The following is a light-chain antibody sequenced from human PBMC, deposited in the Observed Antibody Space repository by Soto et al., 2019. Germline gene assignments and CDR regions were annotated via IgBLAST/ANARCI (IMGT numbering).Light chain of an antibody. V-gene: IGKV3-11*01. CDR3: QQRSNWPWT. J-gene: IGKJ1*01. Sequence: EIVLTQSPATLSLSPGERATLSCRASQSVSSYLAWYQQKPGQAPRLLIYDASKKATGIPARFSGRGSGTDFTLTISSLEPEDFAVYYCQQRSNWPWTFGQGTKLEIK. CDR2: DAS. CDR1: QSVSSY.